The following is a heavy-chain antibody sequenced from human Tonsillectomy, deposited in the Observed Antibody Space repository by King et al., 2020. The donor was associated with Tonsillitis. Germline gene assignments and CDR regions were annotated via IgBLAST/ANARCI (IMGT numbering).Heavy chain of an antibody. CDR1: GNIFTSNG. Sequence: QLVQSGAEVKKPGASVKVSCKSSGNIFTSNGFSWVRQAPGLGLEWMGWINAHNHNTKYAQKFQGRVTMTTDTSTSTAYMTLRSLRSDDTAVYYCARIDCSSGSCYSCLDPWGQGTLVTVAS. CDR2: INAHNHNT. CDR3: ARIDCSSGSCYSCLDP. V-gene: IGHV1-18*04. J-gene: IGHJ5*02. D-gene: IGHD2-15*01.